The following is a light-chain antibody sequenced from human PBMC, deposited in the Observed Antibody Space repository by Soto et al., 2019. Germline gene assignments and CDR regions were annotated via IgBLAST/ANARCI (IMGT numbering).Light chain of an antibody. Sequence: ENVLSHSPATLSLSPGERATLSCRASQSISTYLAWYQQKPGQAPRLLIYDASYRATGIPARFSGSGSGTDFTLTIIRLEPEDFAVYYCQQYGSLRTFGQGTKVDI. CDR1: QSISTY. J-gene: IGKJ1*01. CDR3: QQYGSLRT. V-gene: IGKV3-20*01. CDR2: DAS.